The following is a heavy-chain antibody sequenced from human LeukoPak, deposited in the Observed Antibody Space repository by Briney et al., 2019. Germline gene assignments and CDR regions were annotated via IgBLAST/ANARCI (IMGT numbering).Heavy chain of an antibody. V-gene: IGHV1-69*13. CDR3: ARSIPPDSAAAGIGY. CDR1: GGTFSSYA. J-gene: IGHJ4*02. CDR2: IIPIFGTA. D-gene: IGHD6-13*01. Sequence: GASVKVSCKASGGTFSSYAISWVRQAPGQGLEWMGGIIPIFGTANYAQKFQGRVTITADEPTSTAYMELSSLRSEDTAVYYCARSIPPDSAAAGIGYWGQGTLVTVSS.